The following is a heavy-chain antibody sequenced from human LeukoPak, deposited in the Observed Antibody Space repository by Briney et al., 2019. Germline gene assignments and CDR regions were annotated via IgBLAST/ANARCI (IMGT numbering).Heavy chain of an antibody. CDR3: ARAPPTYSSSWSYYYYGMDV. Sequence: PSETLSLTCTVSGGSISSYYWSWIRQPPGKGLEWIGYIYYSGSTNYNPSLKSRVTISVDTSKNQFSLQLSSVTAADTAVYYCARAPPTYSSSWSYYYYGMDVWGQGTTVTVSS. V-gene: IGHV4-59*01. CDR2: IYYSGST. J-gene: IGHJ6*02. CDR1: GGSISSYY. D-gene: IGHD6-13*01.